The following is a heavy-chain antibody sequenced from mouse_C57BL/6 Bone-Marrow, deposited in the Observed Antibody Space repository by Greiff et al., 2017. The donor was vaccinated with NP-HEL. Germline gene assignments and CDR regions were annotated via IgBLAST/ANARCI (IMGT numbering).Heavy chain of an antibody. CDR3: ARIPVVATRFAY. Sequence: VQLQQSGAELARPGASVKLSCKASGYTFTSYGISWVKQRTGQGLEWIGEIYPRSGNTYYNEKFKGKATLTADKSSSTAYMELRSLTSEDSAVYFCARIPVVATRFAYWGQGTLVTVSA. CDR2: IYPRSGNT. D-gene: IGHD1-1*01. J-gene: IGHJ3*01. V-gene: IGHV1-81*01. CDR1: GYTFTSYG.